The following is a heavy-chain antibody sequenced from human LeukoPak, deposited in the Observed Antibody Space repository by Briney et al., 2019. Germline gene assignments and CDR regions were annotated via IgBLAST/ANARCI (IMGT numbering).Heavy chain of an antibody. D-gene: IGHD3-16*01. CDR1: GGTLSSYA. CDR2: IIPIFGTA. V-gene: IGHV1-69*01. J-gene: IGHJ4*02. Sequence: SVKVSCKASGGTLSSYAVSWVRQAPGHGLEWMGGIIPIFGTANYAQKFQGRVTITADESTSTAYMELSSLRSEDTAVYYCASISATFNEGFDYWGQGTLVTVSS. CDR3: ASISATFNEGFDY.